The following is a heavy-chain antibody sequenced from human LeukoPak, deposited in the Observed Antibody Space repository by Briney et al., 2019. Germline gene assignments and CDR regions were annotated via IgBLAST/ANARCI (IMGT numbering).Heavy chain of an antibody. CDR1: GFTFSSYG. V-gene: IGHV3-7*01. CDR2: IKQDGSEK. D-gene: IGHD3-10*01. CDR3: ASDREYYYGSGSFDY. J-gene: IGHJ4*02. Sequence: GGSLRLSCAASGFTFSSYGMNWVRQAPGKGLEWVATIKQDGSEKYYVDSVKGRFTISRDNTKNSLYLQMSSLSAEDTAVYYCASDREYYYGSGSFDYWGQGTRVTVSS.